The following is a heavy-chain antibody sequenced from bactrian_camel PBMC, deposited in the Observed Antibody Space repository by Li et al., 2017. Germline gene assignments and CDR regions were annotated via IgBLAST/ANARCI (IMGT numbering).Heavy chain of an antibody. CDR3: AARRLSVCSSAFSY. J-gene: IGHJ4*01. CDR2: IFSRGGST. V-gene: IGHV3S1*01. Sequence: HVQLVESGGGSVQAGGSLRLSCTASGYDLASNCRQWFRQVPGKPREGIAAIFSRGGSTHLADSVKGRFTISKDNAKNTLYLQMNSLKPEDTARYYCAARRLSVCSSAFSYWGQGTQVTVS. CDR1: GYDLASNC. D-gene: IGHD3*01.